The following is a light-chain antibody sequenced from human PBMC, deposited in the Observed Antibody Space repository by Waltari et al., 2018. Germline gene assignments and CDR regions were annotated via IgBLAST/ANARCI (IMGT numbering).Light chain of an antibody. CDR2: WAS. Sequence: DILMTQSPEYLAVYLGERATIKCKSSQSLLHFSNNEFYLAWYQQKPSQSPNLLVHWASTRESGVPDRFSGSGSGREFTLTISSLQAEDVAVYYCQQYYSIPYTFGQGTRLEIK. CDR3: QQYYSIPYT. V-gene: IGKV4-1*01. CDR1: QSLLHFSNNEFY. J-gene: IGKJ2*01.